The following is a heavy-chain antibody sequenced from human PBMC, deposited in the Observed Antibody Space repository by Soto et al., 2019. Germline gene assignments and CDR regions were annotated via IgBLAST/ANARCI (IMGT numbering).Heavy chain of an antibody. CDR2: TYDRSKWYN. CDR3: ARTLAYCSSTSCYAPWFDS. Sequence: SQTLSLTCAISGDSVSSNSVAWNWHRPSPSRGLEWLRRTYDRSKWYNDYAVSVKSRITINPDTSKNQFSLQLNSVTPEDTAVYYCARTLAYCSSTSCYAPWFDSWGQGTLVTVSS. CDR1: GDSVSSNSVA. V-gene: IGHV6-1*01. J-gene: IGHJ5*01. D-gene: IGHD2-2*01.